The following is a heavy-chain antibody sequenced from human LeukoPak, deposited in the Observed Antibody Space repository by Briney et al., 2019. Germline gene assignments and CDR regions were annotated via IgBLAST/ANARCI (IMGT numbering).Heavy chain of an antibody. CDR3: ARDRIVVVPAATAKPFDP. V-gene: IGHV1-18*03. J-gene: IGHJ5*02. D-gene: IGHD2-2*01. CDR2: ISAYNGNT. CDR1: GYTFTSYA. Sequence: ASVKVSCKASGYTFTSYAMHWVRQAPGQGLEWMGWISAYNGNTNYAQKLQGRVTMTTDTSTSTAYMELRSLRSDDMAVYYCARDRIVVVPAATAKPFDPWGQGTLVTVSS.